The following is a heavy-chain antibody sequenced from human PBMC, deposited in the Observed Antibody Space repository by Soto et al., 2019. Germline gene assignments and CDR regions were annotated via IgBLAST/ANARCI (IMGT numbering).Heavy chain of an antibody. Sequence: SETPSLTCTVSGGPISSYYWSWIRQPPGKGLEWIGYIYHSGSTYYNPSLKSRVTISVDWSKNQFSLKLTSVTAADTAVYYCARVTLLWGQGTLVTVSS. CDR2: IYHSGST. J-gene: IGHJ4*02. V-gene: IGHV4-59*12. D-gene: IGHD1-26*01. CDR1: GGPISSYY. CDR3: ARVTLL.